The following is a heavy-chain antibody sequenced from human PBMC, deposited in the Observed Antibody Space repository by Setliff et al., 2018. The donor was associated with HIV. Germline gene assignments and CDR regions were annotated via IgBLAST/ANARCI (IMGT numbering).Heavy chain of an antibody. J-gene: IGHJ5*02. D-gene: IGHD2-8*01. CDR1: GFTSSSYA. Sequence: PGGSLRLSCAASGFTSSSYAMSWVRQAPGKGLEWVATISGSGTSTYYVDSVKGRFTISRDNSKNTLYLQLSSLRAEDTAVYYCAKDMYKYGHNWFDPWGQGTLVTVSS. V-gene: IGHV3-23*01. CDR3: AKDMYKYGHNWFDP. CDR2: ISGSGTST.